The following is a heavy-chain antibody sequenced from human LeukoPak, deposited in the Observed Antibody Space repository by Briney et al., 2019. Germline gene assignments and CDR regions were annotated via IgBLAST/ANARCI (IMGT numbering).Heavy chain of an antibody. CDR2: IYYSGST. V-gene: IGHV4-59*01. D-gene: IGHD5-18*01. CDR3: ARDGGGYSYGFDY. CDR1: GGSISSYY. J-gene: IGHJ4*02. Sequence: SETLSLTCTVSGGSISSYYWSWIRQPPGKGLDWIGYIYYSGSTNYNPSLKSRVTISVDTSKNQFSLKLSSVTAADTAVYYCARDGGGYSYGFDYWGQGTLVTVSS.